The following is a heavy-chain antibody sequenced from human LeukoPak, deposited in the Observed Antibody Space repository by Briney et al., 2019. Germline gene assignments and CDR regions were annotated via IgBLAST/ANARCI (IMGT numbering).Heavy chain of an antibody. Sequence: GSLRLSCAASGFTFSSYSMNWVRQAPGKGLEWVSSISSSSSYIYYADSVKGRFTISRDNAKNSLYLQMNSLRAEDTAVYYCARDRRWEILRAHAFDIWGQGTMVTVSS. J-gene: IGHJ3*02. V-gene: IGHV3-21*01. CDR3: ARDRRWEILRAHAFDI. CDR1: GFTFSSYS. CDR2: ISSSSSYI. D-gene: IGHD1-26*01.